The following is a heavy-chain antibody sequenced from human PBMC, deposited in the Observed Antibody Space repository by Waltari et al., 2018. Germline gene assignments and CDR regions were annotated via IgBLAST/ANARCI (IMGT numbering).Heavy chain of an antibody. J-gene: IGHJ4*02. CDR2: IRYDGSNK. D-gene: IGHD1-1*01. CDR3: AKGDWSHPFDY. V-gene: IGHV3-30*02. CDR1: GFTFSSYG. Sequence: QVQLVESGGGVVQPGGSLRLSCAASGFTFSSYGMHWVRQAPGKGLEWVAFIRYDGSNKYYADSVKGRFTISRDNSKNTLYLQMNSLRAEDTAVYYCAKGDWSHPFDYWGQGTLVTVSS.